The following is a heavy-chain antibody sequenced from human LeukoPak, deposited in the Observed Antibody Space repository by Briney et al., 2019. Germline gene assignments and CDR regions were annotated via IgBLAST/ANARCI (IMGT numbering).Heavy chain of an antibody. V-gene: IGHV3-21*01. Sequence: PGGSLRLSCAASGFSFSRYSMNWVRQAPGKGLEWVSSISSSGSYTYYADSLKGRFTISRDNAKNALYLHLNSLRAEDPAGYYCAKGDGEWFGHNDHWGEGTLVTVSS. CDR1: GFSFSRYS. J-gene: IGHJ4*02. CDR3: AKGDGEWFGHNDH. CDR2: ISSSGSYT. D-gene: IGHD3-10*01.